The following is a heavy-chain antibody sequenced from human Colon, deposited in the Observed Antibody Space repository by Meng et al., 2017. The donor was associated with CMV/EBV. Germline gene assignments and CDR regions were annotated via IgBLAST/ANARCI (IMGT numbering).Heavy chain of an antibody. CDR3: AKGSYSDYGGDYFDS. CDR1: GFAFRDYA. Sequence: GESLKISCAASGFAFRDYAMSWVRQAPGKGLEWVSTINASGGTTYYAASVKGRFTISRDNSKNTLYVQMNSLRAEDTALYYCAKGSYSDYGGDYFDSWGQGTLVTVS. CDR2: INASGGTT. J-gene: IGHJ4*02. V-gene: IGHV3-23*01. D-gene: IGHD4-23*01.